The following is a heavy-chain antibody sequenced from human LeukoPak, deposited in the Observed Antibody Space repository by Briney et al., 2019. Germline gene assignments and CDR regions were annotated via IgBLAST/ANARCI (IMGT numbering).Heavy chain of an antibody. Sequence: ASVKVSCKASGGTFSSYAISWVRQAPGQGLEWMGRIIPILGIANYAQKFQGRVTITADKSTSTAYMELSSLRSEDTAVYYCARDGYGGNWDHWGQGTLVTVSS. CDR3: ARDGYGGNWDH. V-gene: IGHV1-69*04. J-gene: IGHJ4*02. CDR2: IIPILGIA. CDR1: GGTFSSYA. D-gene: IGHD4-23*01.